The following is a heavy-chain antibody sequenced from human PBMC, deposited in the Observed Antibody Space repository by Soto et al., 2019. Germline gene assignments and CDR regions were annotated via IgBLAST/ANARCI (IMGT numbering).Heavy chain of an antibody. Sequence: EVQLVESGGGLVQPGGSLRLSCAASGFTFSSYWMHWVRQAPGKGLVWVSRINSDGSRTSYADSAKGRFTISRDNAKNTLYLQMNSLRAEDTAVYDCARGDGDYYDGNGYLGRHWGQGTLVTVSS. CDR1: GFTFSSYW. V-gene: IGHV3-74*01. CDR2: INSDGSRT. D-gene: IGHD3-22*01. CDR3: ARGDGDYYDGNGYLGRH. J-gene: IGHJ4*02.